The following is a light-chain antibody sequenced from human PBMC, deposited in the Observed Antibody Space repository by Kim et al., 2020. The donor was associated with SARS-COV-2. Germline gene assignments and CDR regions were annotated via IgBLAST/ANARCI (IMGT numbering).Light chain of an antibody. CDR2: AAS. Sequence: SASAGDRVTITCRASQGISSYLDWYKQNTGKDPKLLIYAASTLQSGIPSRFSGSGTGTDITLNISCLQSEDFVTNYCQQYYSYQYAFGQGTKMEI. V-gene: IGKV1-8*01. CDR1: QGISSY. CDR3: QQYYSYQYA. J-gene: IGKJ2*01.